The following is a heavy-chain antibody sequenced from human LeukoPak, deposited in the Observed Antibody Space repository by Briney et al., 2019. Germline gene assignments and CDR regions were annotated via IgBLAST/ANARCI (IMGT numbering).Heavy chain of an antibody. Sequence: GGSLRLSCAASGFTFSSYSMNWVRQAPGKGLEWVSSIISSSSYIYYADSVKGRFTISRDNAKNSLYLQMNSLRAEDTAVYYCARVGDIVVVVAATEAFDIWGQGTMVTVSS. V-gene: IGHV3-21*01. CDR3: ARVGDIVVVVAATEAFDI. D-gene: IGHD2-15*01. CDR2: IISSSSYI. CDR1: GFTFSSYS. J-gene: IGHJ3*02.